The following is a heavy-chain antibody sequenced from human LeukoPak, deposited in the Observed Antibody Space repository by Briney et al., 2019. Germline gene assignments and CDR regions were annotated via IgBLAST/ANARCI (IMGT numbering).Heavy chain of an antibody. D-gene: IGHD2-8*01. J-gene: IGHJ4*02. CDR3: ARLKDDVTKLDY. CDR1: GFTFSTYW. Sequence: GGSLRLSCAASGFTFSTYWMSWVRQAPGKGLEWVASINQDGSQKRYVDSVQGRFTISRDNTKNPLFLQMNSLRAEDTAVYYCARLKDDVTKLDYWGQGTLVTVSS. V-gene: IGHV3-7*01. CDR2: INQDGSQK.